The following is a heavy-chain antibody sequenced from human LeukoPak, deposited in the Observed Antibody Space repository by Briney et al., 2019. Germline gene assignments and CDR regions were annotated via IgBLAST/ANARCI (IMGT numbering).Heavy chain of an antibody. CDR3: ARLREQWLTPA. J-gene: IGHJ4*02. Sequence: GESLKISCKGSGYSFTNYWISWVRQMPGKGLEWMGRINPSDSYTNYSPSFQGHVTISADKSISTAYLQWSSLKASDTAIYYCARLREQWLTPAWGQGTLVTVSS. V-gene: IGHV5-10-1*01. D-gene: IGHD6-19*01. CDR1: GYSFTNYW. CDR2: INPSDSYT.